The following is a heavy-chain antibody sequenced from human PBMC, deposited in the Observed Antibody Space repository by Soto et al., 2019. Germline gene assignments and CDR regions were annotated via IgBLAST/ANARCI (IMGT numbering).Heavy chain of an antibody. Sequence: PGGSLRLSYTASGFNFRSYAMSWVRQDPGKGLEWVSGISGSGISTHYADSVKGRFTVSRDNSKNTLYLQMNSLRAEDTAVYNCAKEPVGPDWYFDLWGRGTLVTVSS. CDR2: ISGSGIST. CDR3: AKEPVGPDWYFDL. CDR1: GFNFRSYA. V-gene: IGHV3-23*01. J-gene: IGHJ2*01.